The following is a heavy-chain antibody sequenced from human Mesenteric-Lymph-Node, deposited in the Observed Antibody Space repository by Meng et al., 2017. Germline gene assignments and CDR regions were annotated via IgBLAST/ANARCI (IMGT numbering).Heavy chain of an antibody. D-gene: IGHD3-10*01. CDR1: GGSSSSGGDY. Sequence: EPDAGLVKPSQPLSLTCTVFGGSSSSGGDYWSWIRQRPGKGLEWIGYIHSSGITYYNPSLRSRLTISVDMSKNQFSLKLSSVTAADTAVYYCARASYGSGSPLGESWFDPWGQGTLVTVSS. J-gene: IGHJ5*02. CDR2: IHSSGIT. V-gene: IGHV4-31*03. CDR3: ARASYGSGSPLGESWFDP.